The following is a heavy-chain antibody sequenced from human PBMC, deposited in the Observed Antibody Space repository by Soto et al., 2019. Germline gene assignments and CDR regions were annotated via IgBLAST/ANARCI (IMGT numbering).Heavy chain of an antibody. CDR2: IYYSGST. CDR3: ARGLAAAQFDY. D-gene: IGHD2-15*01. V-gene: IGHV4-30-4*01. CDR1: GGSISSGDYY. J-gene: IGHJ4*02. Sequence: SETLSLTCTVSGGSISSGDYYWSWIRQPPGKGLEWIGYIYYSGSTYYNPSLKSRVTISVDTSKNQFSLKLSSVTAADTAVYYCARGLAAAQFDYWGQGTLVTVS.